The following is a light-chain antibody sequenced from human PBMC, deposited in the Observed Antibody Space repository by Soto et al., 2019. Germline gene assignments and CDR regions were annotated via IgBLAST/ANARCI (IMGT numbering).Light chain of an antibody. Sequence: EIVMTQSPGTLSLSPGERATLSCRASQSVSSSYLAWYQQKPGQAPRLLIYGASSRATGIPDRFSGSGSGTEFTHTISRLEPEDFAVYSCQQYGSSPPWTFGQGTKVEIK. CDR1: QSVSSSY. J-gene: IGKJ1*01. CDR2: GAS. V-gene: IGKV3-20*01. CDR3: QQYGSSPPWT.